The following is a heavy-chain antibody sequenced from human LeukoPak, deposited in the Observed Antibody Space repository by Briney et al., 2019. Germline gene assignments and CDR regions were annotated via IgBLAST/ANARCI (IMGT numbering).Heavy chain of an antibody. CDR3: ARLAAILSGWFDP. D-gene: IGHD2-2*02. CDR1: GYTFTSYG. CDR2: INPNSGGT. V-gene: IGHV1-2*02. J-gene: IGHJ5*02. Sequence: ASVKVSCKASGYTFTSYGISWVRQAPGQGLEWMGWINPNSGGTNYAQKFQGRVTMTRDTSISTAYMELSRLRSDDTAVYYCARLAAILSGWFDPWGQGTLVTVSS.